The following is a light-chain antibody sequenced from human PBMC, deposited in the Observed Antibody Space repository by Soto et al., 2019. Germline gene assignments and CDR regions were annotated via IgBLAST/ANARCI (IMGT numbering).Light chain of an antibody. Sequence: QSALTQPASVSGYPGQSITISCTGTSSDIDAYNFVSWYQQHPGKAPKLMLDDVNIRPSGVSNRFSGSKSGNTASLTISGLQAEDEADYYCTSWTTSTTMIFGGGTKVTVL. J-gene: IGLJ2*01. CDR2: DVN. V-gene: IGLV2-14*03. CDR3: TSWTTSTTMI. CDR1: SSDIDAYNF.